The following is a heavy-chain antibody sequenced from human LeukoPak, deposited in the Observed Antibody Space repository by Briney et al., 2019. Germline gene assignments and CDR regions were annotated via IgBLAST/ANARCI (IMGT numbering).Heavy chain of an antibody. CDR2: IRYDGSNK. CDR3: ARGNMVIAAGGMDV. Sequence: GGSLRLSCAASGFTFSSYGMHWVRQAPGKGLEWVAFIRYDGSNKYYADSVKGRFTISRDNSKNTLYLQMNSLRAEDTAVYCARGNMVIAAGGMDVWGQGTTVTVSS. V-gene: IGHV3-30*02. D-gene: IGHD6-13*01. J-gene: IGHJ6*02. CDR1: GFTFSSYG.